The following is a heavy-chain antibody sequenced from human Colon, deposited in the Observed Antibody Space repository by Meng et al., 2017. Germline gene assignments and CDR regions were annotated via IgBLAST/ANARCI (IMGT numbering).Heavy chain of an antibody. CDR1: DYPTSNGYY. Sequence: SETLSLTCQVSDYPTSNGYYWTWTRLSPGKGLEWIGTVHESVRTYTSTSLKRRLTISVDTSRNHITLKLRSVTAADSAAYYCARGSSGFDPLAGYSFFDLWGQGSLVTVSS. CDR2: VHESVRT. CDR3: ARGSSGFDPLAGYSFFDL. D-gene: IGHD3-9*01. V-gene: IGHV4-38-2*02. J-gene: IGHJ4*02.